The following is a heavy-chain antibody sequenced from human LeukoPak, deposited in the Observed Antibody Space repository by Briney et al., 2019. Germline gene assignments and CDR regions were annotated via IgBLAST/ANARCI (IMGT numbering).Heavy chain of an antibody. CDR2: IYDRGPA. D-gene: IGHD3-10*01. CDR3: ARSRQASGLFNS. J-gene: IGHJ5*01. V-gene: IGHV4-30-2*01. Sequence: PSETLSLTCTVTGYAITSGGFSWNWIRQPPGKGLEWIGCIYDRGPAYYNPSLKSRFTISVDRPKNQFFLNVTSLTAADTAVYYCARSRQASGLFNSWGQGTLVVVSS. CDR1: GYAITSGGFS.